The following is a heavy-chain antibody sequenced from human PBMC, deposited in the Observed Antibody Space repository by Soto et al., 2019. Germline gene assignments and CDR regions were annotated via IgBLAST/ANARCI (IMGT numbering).Heavy chain of an antibody. Sequence: QLQLQESGSGLVKPSQTLSLTCAVSGGSIISGGYSWSWIRQPPGKGLQWIGHIYEGGNTYYTPSPESRVAISTDKSKNQFSLRLSSVTAADTAVYYCVRRSPEDAFDIWGQGTMVTVSP. CDR1: GGSIISGGYS. J-gene: IGHJ3*02. CDR2: IYEGGNT. V-gene: IGHV4-30-2*01. CDR3: VRRSPEDAFDI.